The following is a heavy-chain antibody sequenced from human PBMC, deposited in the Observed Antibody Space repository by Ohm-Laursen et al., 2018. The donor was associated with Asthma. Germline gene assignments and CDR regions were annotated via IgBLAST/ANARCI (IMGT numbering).Heavy chain of an antibody. CDR3: ARDIRPYGGNSYYFDY. Sequence: SDTLSLTCIVSGGSISSRGYCWNWIRQPPGKGLEWIGSIYHSGSTYYNPSLESRVTISKDRSKNQFSLIVTSVTAADTAVYYCARDIRPYGGNSYYFDYWGQGTLVTVSS. D-gene: IGHD4-23*01. V-gene: IGHV4-30-2*01. J-gene: IGHJ4*02. CDR2: IYHSGST. CDR1: GGSISSRGYC.